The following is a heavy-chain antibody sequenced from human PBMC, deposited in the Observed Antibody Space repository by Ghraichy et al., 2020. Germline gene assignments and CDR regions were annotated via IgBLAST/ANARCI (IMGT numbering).Heavy chain of an antibody. CDR1: GDSISSGGYY. J-gene: IGHJ4*02. CDR3: ARVRGYSSGWYETVGYYFDY. Sequence: SETLSLTCTVSGDSISSGGYYWSWIRQHPGKGLEWIGYIYYSGSTYYNPSLKSRVTISVDTSKNQFSLKLSSVTAADTAVYYCARVRGYSSGWYETVGYYFDYWGQGTLVTVSS. CDR2: IYYSGST. D-gene: IGHD6-19*01. V-gene: IGHV4-31*03.